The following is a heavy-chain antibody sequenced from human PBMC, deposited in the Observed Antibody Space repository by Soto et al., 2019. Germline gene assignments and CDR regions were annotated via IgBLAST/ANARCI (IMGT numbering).Heavy chain of an antibody. D-gene: IGHD2-2*01. V-gene: IGHV3-73*01. CDR2: IRSKANSYAT. CDR1: GFTFSGSA. J-gene: IGHJ6*02. Sequence: GGALRLSCAASGFTFSGSAMHWVRQASGKGLEWVGRIRSKANSYATAYAASVKGRFTISRDDSKNTAYLQMNSLKTEDTAVYYCTRQPPYCSSTSCYEILYYYYGMDVWGQGTTVTVSS. CDR3: TRQPPYCSSTSCYEILYYYYGMDV.